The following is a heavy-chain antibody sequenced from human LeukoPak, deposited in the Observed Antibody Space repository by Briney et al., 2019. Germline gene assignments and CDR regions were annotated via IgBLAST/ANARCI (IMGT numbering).Heavy chain of an antibody. J-gene: IGHJ4*02. CDR1: GFTFSDYY. D-gene: IGHD5-18*01. V-gene: IGHV3-11*04. CDR2: IRSTGTSI. CDR3: AREGDTAMVTYFDY. Sequence: GGSLRLSCAASGFTFSDYYMNWIRQAPGKGLEWVSYIRSTGTSIYYADSVKGRFTISRDNSKNTLHLQMNSLRAEDTAVYYCAREGDTAMVTYFDYWGQGTLVTVSS.